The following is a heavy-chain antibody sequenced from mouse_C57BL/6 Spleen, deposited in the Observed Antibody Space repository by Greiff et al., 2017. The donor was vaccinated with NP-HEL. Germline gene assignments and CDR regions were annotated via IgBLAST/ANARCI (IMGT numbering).Heavy chain of an antibody. D-gene: IGHD2-4*01. CDR2: INPSSGYT. J-gene: IGHJ2*01. CDR3: ARAYDYSYFDY. CDR1: GYTFTSYW. V-gene: IGHV1-7*01. Sequence: QVQLQQSGAELAKPGASVKLSCKASGYTFTSYWMHWVKQRPGQGLEWIGYINPSSGYTKYNQKFKDKATLTADKSSRTAYMQLSSLTYEDSAVYYCARAYDYSYFDYWGQGTTLTVSS.